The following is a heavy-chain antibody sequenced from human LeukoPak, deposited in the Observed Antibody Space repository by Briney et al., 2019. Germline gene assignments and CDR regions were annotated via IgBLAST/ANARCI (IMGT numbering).Heavy chain of an antibody. CDR3: SKERPEEYYASGSYFDY. V-gene: IGHV3-30*04. D-gene: IGHD3-10*01. CDR1: GFTFRSFV. CDR2: ISYEDGSNE. Sequence: SGGSLRLSCAASGFTFRSFVMHWVRQAPGKGLEWVAAISYEDGSNEYYAHSVKGRFTISRDNSKYTVYLEMNSLRVEGTAMYYCSKERPEEYYASGSYFDYWGQGTLVTVSS. J-gene: IGHJ4*02.